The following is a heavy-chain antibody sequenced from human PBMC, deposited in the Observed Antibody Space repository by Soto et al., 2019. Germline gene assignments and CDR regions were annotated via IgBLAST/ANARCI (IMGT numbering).Heavy chain of an antibody. J-gene: IGHJ5*02. Sequence: SETLPLTCAVWGGCFSGRSWTWIRQSPGKGLEWIGDINHSGRVNYSPSLKSRVARSLDTSNNQLSLRLGSVTAADTAIYYCMRGKDKDDSSFWHHSGQGTPVTVSS. CDR1: GGCFSGRS. D-gene: IGHD6-6*01. CDR3: MRGKDKDDSSFWHH. CDR2: INHSGRV. V-gene: IGHV4-34*01.